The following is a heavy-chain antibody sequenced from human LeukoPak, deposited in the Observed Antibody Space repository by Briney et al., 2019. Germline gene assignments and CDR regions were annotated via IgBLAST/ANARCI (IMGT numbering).Heavy chain of an antibody. J-gene: IGHJ4*02. CDR1: GFTFANYA. D-gene: IGHD6-13*01. Sequence: PGGSLRLSCAASGFTFANYAMSWVRQGPGKGLEWVSTISGSGGSTYYANSVKGRFIISRDNSKNTLFLQMNSLRADDTAVYFCAKDQRSIAATGYDYWGQGTLVTVSS. V-gene: IGHV3-23*01. CDR3: AKDQRSIAATGYDY. CDR2: ISGSGGST.